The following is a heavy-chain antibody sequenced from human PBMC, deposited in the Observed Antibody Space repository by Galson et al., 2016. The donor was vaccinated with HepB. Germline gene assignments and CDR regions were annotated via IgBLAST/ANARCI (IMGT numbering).Heavy chain of an antibody. J-gene: IGHJ4*02. V-gene: IGHV3-48*01. CDR3: ATVSLMWLHGDD. CDR2: ISSVSSTI. D-gene: IGHD6-19*01. CDR1: GFTFKNSN. Sequence: SLRLSCAASGFTFKNSNMNWVRQAPGKALEWVSYISSVSSTIYYADSVKGRFTISRDNAKNSLYLQMDSLRAEDTAVYYCATVSLMWLHGDDWGQGTLVSVSS.